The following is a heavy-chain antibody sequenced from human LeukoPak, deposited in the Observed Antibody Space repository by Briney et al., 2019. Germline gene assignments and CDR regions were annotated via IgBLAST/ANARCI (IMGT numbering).Heavy chain of an antibody. CDR2: ISAYNGNT. D-gene: IGHD5-12*01. V-gene: IGHV1-18*01. J-gene: IGHJ5*02. Sequence: ASVKVSCKASGYTFTSYGISWVRQAPGQGLEWMGWISAYNGNTNYAQKLKGRVTITTDTSTSTAYMELRSMRSDDTAVYYCARVGGDGYNSWFDPWGQGTLVTVSS. CDR3: ARVGGDGYNSWFDP. CDR1: GYTFTSYG.